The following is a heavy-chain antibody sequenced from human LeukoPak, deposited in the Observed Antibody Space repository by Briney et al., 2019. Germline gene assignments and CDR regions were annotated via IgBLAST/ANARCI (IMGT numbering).Heavy chain of an antibody. J-gene: IGHJ4*02. Sequence: SETLSLTCTVSGGSISNSGYYWGWIRQPPGKGLEWIGSIDYSGRTYYNPSLRSRVTISTDTSKNQFSLKLSSVTAADTAVYYCAKGGRRHVNYWGQGTLVTVSS. CDR3: AKGGRRHVNY. V-gene: IGHV4-39*01. CDR2: IDYSGRT. D-gene: IGHD3-10*02. CDR1: GGSISNSGYY.